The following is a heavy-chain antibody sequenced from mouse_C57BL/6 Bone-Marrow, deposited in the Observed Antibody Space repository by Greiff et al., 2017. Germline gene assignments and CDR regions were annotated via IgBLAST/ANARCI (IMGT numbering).Heavy chain of an antibody. CDR1: GFNIKDDY. CDR3: TPYGPDWFAY. CDR2: IDPENGDT. J-gene: IGHJ3*01. D-gene: IGHD1-1*02. V-gene: IGHV14-4*01. Sequence: VQLQQSGAELVRPGASVKLSCTASGFNIKDDYMHWVKQRPEQGLEWIGWIDPENGDTEYASKFQGKATITADTSSNTAYLQLSSLTSEDTAVYYCTPYGPDWFAYWGQGTRVTVSA.